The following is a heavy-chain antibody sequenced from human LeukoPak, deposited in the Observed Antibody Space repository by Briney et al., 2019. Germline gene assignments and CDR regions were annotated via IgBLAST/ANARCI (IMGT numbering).Heavy chain of an antibody. V-gene: IGHV3-9*01. CDR3: ARDDYNTLGYNLHL. D-gene: IGHD3-9*01. J-gene: IGHJ4*02. Sequence: GRSLRLSCVASGFNLGDHAMHWVRRAPGQGLEWVTGINWDNDGVVYAAAVKGRFTVSRDNAKNTLYLQMNSLRREDTALYYCARDDYNTLGYNLHLWGQGTLVTVSS. CDR2: INWDNDGV. CDR1: GFNLGDHA.